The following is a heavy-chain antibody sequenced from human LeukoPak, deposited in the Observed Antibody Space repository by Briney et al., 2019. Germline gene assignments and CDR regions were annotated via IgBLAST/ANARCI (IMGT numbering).Heavy chain of an antibody. V-gene: IGHV3-13*01. J-gene: IGHJ4*02. CDR2: IGIVGDT. Sequence: GGSLRLSCAASGFTVSKYDMHWVRQATGKGLEWVSAIGIVGDTYYRGSVKGRFTMSRENGNNNVYLQMNSLRDGDTAVYYCARDQGKVAVAGNIPDYWGQGTLVTVSS. D-gene: IGHD6-19*01. CDR1: GFTVSKYD. CDR3: ARDQGKVAVAGNIPDY.